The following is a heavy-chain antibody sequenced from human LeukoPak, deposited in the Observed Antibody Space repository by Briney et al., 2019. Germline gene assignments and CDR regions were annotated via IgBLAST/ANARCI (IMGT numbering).Heavy chain of an antibody. V-gene: IGHV1-69*06. CDR1: GYTFTSYG. CDR3: ASGYLRWLQELSPFDY. D-gene: IGHD5-24*01. Sequence: SVMVSCKTSGYTFTSYGISWVRQAPGQGLEWMGGIIPIFGTTNYAQKFQGRVTITADKSTSTAYMELSSLRSEDTAVYYCASGYLRWLQELSPFDYWGQGTLVTVSS. J-gene: IGHJ4*02. CDR2: IIPIFGTT.